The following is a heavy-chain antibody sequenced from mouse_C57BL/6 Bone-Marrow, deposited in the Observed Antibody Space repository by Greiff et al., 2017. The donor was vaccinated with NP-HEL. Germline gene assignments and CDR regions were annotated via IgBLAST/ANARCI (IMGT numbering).Heavy chain of an antibody. CDR1: GYTFTSYW. CDR2: FDPSDSYT. V-gene: IGHV1-69*01. Sequence: QVQLQQPGAELVMPGASVKLSCTASGYTFTSYWMHWVKQRPGQGLEWIGEFDPSDSYTNYNQKFKGKSTLTVDKSSSTAYMQLSSLTSEDSAVYYCAALLRGFAYWGQGTLVTVSA. CDR3: AALLRGFAY. J-gene: IGHJ3*01.